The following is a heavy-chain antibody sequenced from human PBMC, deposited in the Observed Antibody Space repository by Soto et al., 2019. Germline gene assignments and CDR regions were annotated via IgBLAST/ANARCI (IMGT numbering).Heavy chain of an antibody. Sequence: QITLKESGPTLVKPTQTLTLTCTFSGFSLTTRGVGVGWIRQPPGKALECLALIYWDDDKRYSPSLQSRLSITKDTYKNQVVLTMTNVDPVDTAKYYCAHIPNYYQYDWFDPWGQGTLVSVSS. CDR1: GFSLTTRGVG. CDR2: IYWDDDK. D-gene: IGHD3-16*01. CDR3: AHIPNYYQYDWFDP. J-gene: IGHJ5*02. V-gene: IGHV2-5*02.